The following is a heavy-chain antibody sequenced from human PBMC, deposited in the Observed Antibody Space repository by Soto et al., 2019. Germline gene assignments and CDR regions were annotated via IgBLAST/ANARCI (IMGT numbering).Heavy chain of an antibody. J-gene: IGHJ4*02. V-gene: IGHV1-18*01. CDR1: GYTFTSYG. CDR2: ISAYNGNT. Sequence: ASVKVSCKASGYTFTSYGISWVRQAPGQGXEWMGWISAYNGNTNYAQKLQGRVTMTTDTSTSTAYMELRSLRSDDTAVYYCARRYCNGAYCGGDLLPEDYWGQGTLVTVSS. CDR3: ARRYCNGAYCGGDLLPEDY. D-gene: IGHD2-21*02.